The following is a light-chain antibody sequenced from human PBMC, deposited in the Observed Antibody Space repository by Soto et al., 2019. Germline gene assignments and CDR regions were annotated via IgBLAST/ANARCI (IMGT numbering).Light chain of an antibody. CDR2: DVS. J-gene: IGLJ2*01. Sequence: QSVLTQPRSVSGSPGQSVTISCTGTSSDVGGYNYVSWYQQHPGKAPKLMIYDVSKRPSGVPDRFSGSKSGNTASLTISGLQAEDEADYYCCSYAGSYTFGVFGGGT. CDR1: SSDVGGYNY. V-gene: IGLV2-11*01. CDR3: CSYAGSYTFGV.